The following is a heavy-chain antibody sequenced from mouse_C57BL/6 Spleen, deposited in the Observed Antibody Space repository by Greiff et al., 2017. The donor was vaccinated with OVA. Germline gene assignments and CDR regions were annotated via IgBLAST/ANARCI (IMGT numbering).Heavy chain of an antibody. CDR1: GFTFSDYG. J-gene: IGHJ2*01. D-gene: IGHD1-1*01. CDR3: ARGGTTVVAEDYFDY. CDR2: ISSGSSTI. Sequence: EVKLQESGGGLVKPGGSLKLSCAASGFTFSDYGMHWVRQAPEKGLEWVAYISSGSSTIYYADTVKGRFTISRDNAKNTLFLQMTSLRSEDTAMYYCARGGTTVVAEDYFDYWGQGTTLTVSS. V-gene: IGHV5-17*01.